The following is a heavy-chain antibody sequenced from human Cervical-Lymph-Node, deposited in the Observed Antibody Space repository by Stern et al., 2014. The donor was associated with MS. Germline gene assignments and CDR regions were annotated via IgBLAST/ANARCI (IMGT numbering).Heavy chain of an antibody. CDR3: ARDPRDSSGYYDYYYGMDV. Sequence: VQLVESGAEVKKPGSSVKVSCKASGGTFSSYAISWVRQAPGQGLEWMGGIIPIFGTANYAQKFQGRVTITADKSTSTAYMELSSLRSEDTAVYYCARDPRDSSGYYDYYYGMDVWGQGTTVTVSS. CDR2: IIPIFGTA. J-gene: IGHJ6*02. V-gene: IGHV1-69*06. D-gene: IGHD3-22*01. CDR1: GGTFSSYA.